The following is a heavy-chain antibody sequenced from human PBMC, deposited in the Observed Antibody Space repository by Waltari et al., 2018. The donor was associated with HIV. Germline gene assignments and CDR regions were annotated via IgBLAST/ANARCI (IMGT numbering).Heavy chain of an antibody. CDR3: ARVPDRSGYQRYAMDV. J-gene: IGHJ6*02. V-gene: IGHV1-69*01. Sequence: QVQLVQSGAEVKKPGSSVTVSCKASGGTVSRSDISWVRQAPGQGLEWMGAIIPLFGEANYAQKFQGRLTITADESTSTAYMELSSLRSEDTAVYYCARVPDRSGYQRYAMDVWGQGTTVTVS. D-gene: IGHD3-22*01. CDR1: GGTVSRSD. CDR2: IIPLFGEA.